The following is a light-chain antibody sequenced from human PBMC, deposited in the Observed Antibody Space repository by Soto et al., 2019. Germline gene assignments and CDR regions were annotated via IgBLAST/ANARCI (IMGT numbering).Light chain of an antibody. J-gene: IGKJ4*01. CDR3: QQYNNWPLT. V-gene: IGKV3-11*01. CDR1: HAVNTR. CDR2: LAS. Sequence: EIVLTQSPATLSSFPGDRVTLSCRASHAVNTRLAWYQHKPGQAPRLLIYLASNRAAGVPARFSGSGSGTDFTLTISSLEPEDFAVYYCQQYNNWPLTFGGGTKV.